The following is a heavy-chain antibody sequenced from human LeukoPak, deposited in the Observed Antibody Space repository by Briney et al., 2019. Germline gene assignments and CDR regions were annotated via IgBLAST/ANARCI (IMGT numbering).Heavy chain of an antibody. D-gene: IGHD6-19*01. V-gene: IGHV1-69*04. CDR2: IIPILGIA. CDR3: ARDHMRQWLPYYFDY. CDR1: GGTFSSYA. Sequence: ASVKVSCKASGGTFSSYAISWVRHAPGQGLEWMGRIIPILGIANYAQKFQGRVTITADKSTSTAYMELSSLRSEDTAVYYCARDHMRQWLPYYFDYWGQGTLVTVSS. J-gene: IGHJ4*02.